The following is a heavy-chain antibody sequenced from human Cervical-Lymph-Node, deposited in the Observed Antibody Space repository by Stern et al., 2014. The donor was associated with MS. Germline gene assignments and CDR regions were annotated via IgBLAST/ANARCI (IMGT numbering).Heavy chain of an antibody. V-gene: IGHV1-69*01. J-gene: IGHJ4*02. CDR3: ARAAYSTSSYNY. D-gene: IGHD6-6*01. CDR1: GGTFNTNV. Sequence: VQLVESGAEVKKPGSSVKVSCKASGGTFNTNVISWVRQAPGQGLEWMGGIIPIFGTALYAQKFQGRVTITANESPSAAYMELSSLRSEDPAVYYCARAAYSTSSYNYWGQGTLVIVSS. CDR2: IIPIFGTA.